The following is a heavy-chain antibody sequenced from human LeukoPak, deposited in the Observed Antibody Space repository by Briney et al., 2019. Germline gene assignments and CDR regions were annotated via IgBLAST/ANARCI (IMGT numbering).Heavy chain of an antibody. J-gene: IGHJ6*02. CDR3: ARLMSLSGYSYYGMDV. V-gene: IGHV3-53*01. CDR2: IYSGST. D-gene: IGHD2-15*01. Sequence: GGSLRLSCAAFGFTVNSNYMSWVRQAPGKGLEWVSAIYSGSTYYADSVKGRFTMSRDNSKNTVYLQMNSLRAEDTAVYYCARLMSLSGYSYYGMDVWGQGTTVTVSS. CDR1: GFTVNSNY.